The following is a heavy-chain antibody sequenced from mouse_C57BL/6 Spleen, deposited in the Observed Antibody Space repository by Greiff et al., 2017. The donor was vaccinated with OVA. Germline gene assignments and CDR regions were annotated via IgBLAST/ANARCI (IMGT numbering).Heavy chain of an antibody. CDR2: IDPNSGGT. CDR1: GYTFTSYW. D-gene: IGHD1-1*01. V-gene: IGHV1-72*01. Sequence: QVQLKQPGAELVKPGASVKLSCKASGYTFTSYWMHWVKQRPGRGLEWIGRIDPNSGGTKYNEKFKSKATLTVDKPSSTAYMQLSSLTSEDSAVYYCARSPNYYGSSYRFDYWGQGTTLTVSS. CDR3: ARSPNYYGSSYRFDY. J-gene: IGHJ2*01.